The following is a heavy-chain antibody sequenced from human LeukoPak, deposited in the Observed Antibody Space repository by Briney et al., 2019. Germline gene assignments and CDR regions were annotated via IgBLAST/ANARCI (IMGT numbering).Heavy chain of an antibody. J-gene: IGHJ4*02. CDR1: GYTFTSYG. V-gene: IGHV1-2*02. CDR3: ARANGHSSGWYVLGY. Sequence: ASVKVSCKASGYTFTSYGISWVRQAPGQGLEWMGWINPNSGGTNYAQKFQGRVTMTRDTSISTAYMELSRLRSDDTAVYYCARANGHSSGWYVLGYWGQGTLVTVSS. D-gene: IGHD6-19*01. CDR2: INPNSGGT.